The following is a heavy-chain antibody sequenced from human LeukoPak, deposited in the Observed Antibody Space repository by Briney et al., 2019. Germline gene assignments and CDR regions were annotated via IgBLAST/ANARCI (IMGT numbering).Heavy chain of an antibody. CDR2: ISYDGSNK. CDR3: AKDLREIAVAGSPFDP. V-gene: IGHV3-30*18. D-gene: IGHD6-19*01. Sequence: GGSLGVACAASGFTFSSYGMHWVRQAPGKGREGVAVISYDGSNKYCADSVKGRFTNSRDNSKNTLYLQMNSLRAEDTAVYYRAKDLREIAVAGSPFDPWGQGTLVTVSS. CDR1: GFTFSSYG. J-gene: IGHJ5*02.